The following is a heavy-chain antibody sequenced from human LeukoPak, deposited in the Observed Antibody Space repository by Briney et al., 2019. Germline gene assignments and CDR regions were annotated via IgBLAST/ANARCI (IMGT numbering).Heavy chain of an antibody. V-gene: IGHV3-48*03. CDR3: ARRSSFDY. Sequence: GGSLRLSCAASGFTFSSYGMNWVRRTPGRGLEWLSYISSSGSNIIYADSVKGRFSISRDNAENSLFLQMSSLRAEDTAVYYCARRSSFDYWGQGVLVTVSS. CDR2: ISSSGSNI. CDR1: GFTFSSYG. J-gene: IGHJ4*02.